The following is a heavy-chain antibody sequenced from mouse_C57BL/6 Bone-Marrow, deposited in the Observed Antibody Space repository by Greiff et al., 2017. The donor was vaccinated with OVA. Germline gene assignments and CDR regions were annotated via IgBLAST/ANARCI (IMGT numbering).Heavy chain of an antibody. J-gene: IGHJ2*01. CDR3: ARPPYSYSMSYLLFYYFDY. V-gene: IGHV1-59*01. CDR1: GYTFTSYW. D-gene: IGHD1-1*01. CDR2: IDPTDSCP. Sequence: VQLQQPGAELVRPGPSVKLSCKASGYTFTSYWMHWVKQRPGQGLEWIGVIDPTDSCPNYNQKFKGKATLTVDTSSSPAYMQLSSLTSEYSAVYYCARPPYSYSMSYLLFYYFDYWGQGTTLTVSS.